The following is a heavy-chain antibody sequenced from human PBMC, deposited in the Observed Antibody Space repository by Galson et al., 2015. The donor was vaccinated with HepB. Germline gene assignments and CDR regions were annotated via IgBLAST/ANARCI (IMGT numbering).Heavy chain of an antibody. V-gene: IGHV1-2*02. J-gene: IGHJ6*03. Sequence: SVTVSCKASGYTFTGYYMHWVRQAPGQGLEWMGWINPNSGGPNYAQKFQGRVTMTRDTSISTAYMELSRLRSDDTAVYYCARGNDYYYYYMDVWGKGTTVTVSS. CDR1: GYTFTGYY. CDR3: ARGNDYYYYYMDV. D-gene: IGHD2-8*01. CDR2: INPNSGGP.